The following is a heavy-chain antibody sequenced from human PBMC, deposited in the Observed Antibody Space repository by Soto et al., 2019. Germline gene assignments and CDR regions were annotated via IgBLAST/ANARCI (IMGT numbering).Heavy chain of an antibody. CDR1: GFIFSTYG. CDR2: ISYDGNNK. CDR3: ARDLRRHGWYKVGY. D-gene: IGHD6-19*01. V-gene: IGHV3-30*03. J-gene: IGHJ4*02. Sequence: GGSLRLSCAASGFIFSTYGMHWVRQAPGKGLEWLSVISYDGNNKYYADSVKGRFTISRDNSKNTLWLQMDSLRTEDTAVYYCARDLRRHGWYKVGYWGQGTQVTVSS.